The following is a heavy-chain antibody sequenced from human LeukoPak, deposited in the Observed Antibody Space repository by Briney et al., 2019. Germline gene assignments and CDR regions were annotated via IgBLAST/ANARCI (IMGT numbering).Heavy chain of an antibody. J-gene: IGHJ4*02. V-gene: IGHV3-53*01. CDR3: ASPAGWGELSLMY. CDR2: IYSGGST. CDR1: GFTVSSNY. D-gene: IGHD3-16*02. Sequence: GGSLRLSCAASGFTVSSNYMIWVRQAPGKGLEWVSVIYSGGSTYYADSVKGRFTISRDNSKNTVYLEMNSLRAEDTAVYCCASPAGWGELSLMYWGQGTLVSVSS.